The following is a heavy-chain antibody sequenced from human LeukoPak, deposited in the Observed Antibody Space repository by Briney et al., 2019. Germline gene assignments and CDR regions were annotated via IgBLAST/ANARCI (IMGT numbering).Heavy chain of an antibody. J-gene: IGHJ4*01. CDR2: IGHVAGDI. Sequence: GGSLRLSCVTSGFTFTSVSMSWVRQAPGKGLEWVAFIGHVAGDIFYADSVKGRFNISRDGAKGSVYLQMNSLRVDDTAVYFCARDPYTGSMFDYWGHGTLVTVSS. V-gene: IGHV3-21*01. CDR3: ARDPYTGSMFDY. D-gene: IGHD1-1*01. CDR1: GFTFTSVS.